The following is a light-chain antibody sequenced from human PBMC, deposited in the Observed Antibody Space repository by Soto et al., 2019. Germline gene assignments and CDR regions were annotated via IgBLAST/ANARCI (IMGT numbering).Light chain of an antibody. CDR1: SGHSRYA. CDR2: LNSDGSH. V-gene: IGLV4-69*01. Sequence: QSVLTQSPSASASLGASVKLTCTLSSGHSRYAIAWHQQQPEKGPRYLMKLNSDGSHSKGDGIPDRFSGSSSGAERYLTISSLQSEDEADYYCQTWGTGTVVFCGGTKLTVL. J-gene: IGLJ2*01. CDR3: QTWGTGTVV.